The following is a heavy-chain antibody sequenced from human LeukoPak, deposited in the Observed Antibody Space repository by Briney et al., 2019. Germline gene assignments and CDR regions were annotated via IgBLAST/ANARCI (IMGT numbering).Heavy chain of an antibody. CDR1: GYSISSGYY. D-gene: IGHD1-26*01. J-gene: IGHJ4*02. CDR3: ASLSPRGRLDY. CDR2: IFHSGST. V-gene: IGHV4-38-2*02. Sequence: PSETLSLTCTVSGYSISSGYYWGWTRQPPGKGLEWIGSIFHSGSTYYNPSLKSRVTISVDTSKNQFSLKLSSVTAADTAVYYCASLSPRGRLDYWGQGTLVTVSS.